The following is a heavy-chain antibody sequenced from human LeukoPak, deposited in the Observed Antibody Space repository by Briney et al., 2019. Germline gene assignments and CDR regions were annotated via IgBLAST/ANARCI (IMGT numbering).Heavy chain of an antibody. CDR1: DGSFSGYY. V-gene: IGHV4-34*01. D-gene: IGHD4-17*01. J-gene: IGHJ4*02. CDR2: INHSGST. CDR3: ARASHDYGDYSHFDY. Sequence: SETLSLTCAVYDGSFSGYYWSWIRQPPGKGLEWIGEINHSGSTNYNPSLKGRVTISVDKSKNQFSLKLSSVTAADTAVYYCARASHDYGDYSHFDYWGQGTLVTVSS.